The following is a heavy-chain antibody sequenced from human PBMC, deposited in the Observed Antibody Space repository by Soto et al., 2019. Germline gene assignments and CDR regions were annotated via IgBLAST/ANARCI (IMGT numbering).Heavy chain of an antibody. D-gene: IGHD6-25*01. J-gene: IGHJ6*02. CDR3: ARLSRRERADYGMDV. V-gene: IGHV5-51*01. CDR1: GYNFTTYW. Sequence: PGESLKISCNGSGYNFTTYWIGWVRQMPGKGLEWMGIIYPGDSDTRYSPSFQGQVTISADTSINTAYLQLSSLKASDTAMYYCARLSRRERADYGMDVWGQGTTVTVSS. CDR2: IYPGDSDT.